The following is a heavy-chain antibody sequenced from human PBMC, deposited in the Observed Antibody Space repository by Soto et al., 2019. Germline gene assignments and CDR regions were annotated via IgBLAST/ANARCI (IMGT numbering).Heavy chain of an antibody. D-gene: IGHD5-18*01. Sequence: PWGSLRLSCVASGSTFSSYWMSWVRQAPGKGLEWVANIKQDGSVKYYVDSVKGRFTISRDNAKNSLYLQMNTLRAEDTAVYFCARGDSYVGTYWGQGTLVTVSS. J-gene: IGHJ4*02. CDR1: GSTFSSYW. V-gene: IGHV3-7*03. CDR3: ARGDSYVGTY. CDR2: IKQDGSVK.